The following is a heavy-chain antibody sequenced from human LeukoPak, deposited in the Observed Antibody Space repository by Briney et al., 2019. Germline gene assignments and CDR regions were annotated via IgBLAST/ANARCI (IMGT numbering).Heavy chain of an antibody. V-gene: IGHV3-21*01. CDR2: ISSSSSYI. Sequence: GGSLRLSCAASGFTFSSYSMNWVRQAPGKGLEWASSISSSSSYIYYADSVKGRFTISRDNAKNSLYLQMNSLRAEDTAVYYCASDSGSLRGEFDYWGQGTLVTVSS. D-gene: IGHD1-26*01. CDR3: ASDSGSLRGEFDY. J-gene: IGHJ4*02. CDR1: GFTFSSYS.